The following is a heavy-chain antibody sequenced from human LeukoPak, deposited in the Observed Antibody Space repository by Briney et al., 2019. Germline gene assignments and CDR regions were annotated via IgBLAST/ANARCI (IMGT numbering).Heavy chain of an antibody. CDR1: GFIFSDYY. D-gene: IGHD2-15*01. CDR2: ISGSGGST. V-gene: IGHV3-23*01. Sequence: GGSLRLSCAASGFIFSDYYMSWVRQAPGKGLEWVSTISGSGGSTYYADSVKGRFTISRDNSKNTLYLQMNSLRAEDTAVYYCAKERSGYCSGGTCFSVWFDPWGQGTLVTVSS. J-gene: IGHJ5*02. CDR3: AKERSGYCSGGTCFSVWFDP.